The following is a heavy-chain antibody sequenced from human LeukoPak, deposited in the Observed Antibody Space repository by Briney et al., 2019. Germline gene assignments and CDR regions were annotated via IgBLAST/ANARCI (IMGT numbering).Heavy chain of an antibody. D-gene: IGHD3-10*01. CDR3: ARDSHYGSGTIDY. V-gene: IGHV3-9*01. Sequence: GGSLRLSCAASGFTFNDYAMQWVRQAPGKGLEWVSGISWNSGIIGYADSVKGRFTISRDNVKNSLYLQMNSLRAEDTALYYCARDSHYGSGTIDYWGQGTLVTVSS. CDR2: ISWNSGII. J-gene: IGHJ4*02. CDR1: GFTFNDYA.